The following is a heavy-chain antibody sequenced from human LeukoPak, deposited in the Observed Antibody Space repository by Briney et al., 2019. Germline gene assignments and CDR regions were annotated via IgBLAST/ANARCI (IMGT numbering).Heavy chain of an antibody. Sequence: PSETLSLTCTVSGGSISTNSYYWGWIRQLPGKGLKWIGSIYYSGNTYYNPSLKSRVTISVDTSKNQFSLKLSSVTATDTAVYYCARVGSTGWYVNWGQGTLVTVSS. V-gene: IGHV4-39*01. CDR2: IYYSGNT. J-gene: IGHJ4*02. CDR3: ARVGSTGWYVN. D-gene: IGHD6-19*01. CDR1: GGSISTNSYY.